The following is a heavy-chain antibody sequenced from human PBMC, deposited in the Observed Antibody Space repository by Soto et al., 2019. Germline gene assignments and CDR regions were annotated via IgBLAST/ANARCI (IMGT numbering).Heavy chain of an antibody. V-gene: IGHV3-30-3*01. CDR3: ARPYSSGWYGDLDY. CDR2: ISYDGSNK. J-gene: IGHJ4*02. Sequence: QVQLVESGGGVVQPGRSLRLSCTASGFTFSSYAMHWVRQAPGKGLEWVAVISYDGSNKDYADSVKGRFTISRDNSKNTMYLQMNSLRVEDTAVYCCARPYSSGWYGDLDYWGQGTLVTVSS. CDR1: GFTFSSYA. D-gene: IGHD6-19*01.